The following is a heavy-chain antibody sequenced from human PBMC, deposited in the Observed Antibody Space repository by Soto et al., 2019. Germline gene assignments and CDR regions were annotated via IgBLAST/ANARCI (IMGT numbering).Heavy chain of an antibody. J-gene: IGHJ6*02. D-gene: IGHD2-2*01. CDR2: VNAGNGNT. V-gene: IGHV1-3*01. Sequence: ASVKVSCKASGYTFTSYGIHWVRQAPGQRLEWTGWVNAGNGNTKYSEKFQGRVTITRDTSASTAYLELSSLRSEDTAVYYCASPNRYCSSTSCYYYYYGMDVWGQGTTVTVSS. CDR3: ASPNRYCSSTSCYYYYYGMDV. CDR1: GYTFTSYG.